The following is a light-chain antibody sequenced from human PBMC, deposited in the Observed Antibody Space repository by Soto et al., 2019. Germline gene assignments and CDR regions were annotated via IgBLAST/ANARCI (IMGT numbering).Light chain of an antibody. J-gene: IGKJ5*01. CDR2: VAS. Sequence: DIQLTQSPSFLSASVGDRVTITCRASQGIRGYLAWFQQKPGKAHNLLIYVASTLQSGVPSRFSGSGSGTEFTLTISSLQPEDFATYYCQQLNNYPITFGQGTRLEIK. CDR3: QQLNNYPIT. CDR1: QGIRGY. V-gene: IGKV1-9*01.